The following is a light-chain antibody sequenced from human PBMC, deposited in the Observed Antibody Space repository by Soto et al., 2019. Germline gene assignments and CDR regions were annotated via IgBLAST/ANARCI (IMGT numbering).Light chain of an antibody. V-gene: IGKV3-20*01. CDR1: QSVSSDF. Sequence: DILLTQSPGTLSLSPGETATLSCRASQSVSSDFLAWYQQKPGQSPRLLIYGASLRVTGIPDRFSGSGSGTDFTLSISSLQPEDFAVYYCQFFVGSSYIFGQGTKLEIK. CDR3: QFFVGSSYI. CDR2: GAS. J-gene: IGKJ2*01.